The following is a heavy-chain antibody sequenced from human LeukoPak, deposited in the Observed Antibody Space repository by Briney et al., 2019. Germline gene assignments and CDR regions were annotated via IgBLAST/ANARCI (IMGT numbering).Heavy chain of an antibody. CDR2: MNPNSGNT. CDR1: GYTFTSYD. J-gene: IGHJ4*02. Sequence: ASVKVSCKASGYTFTSYDINWVRQATGQGLEWMGWMNPNSGNTGYAQKFQGRVTMTRNTSISTAYMELSSLRSEDTAVYYCARGKRLLWFRELLSWDYWGQGTLVTVSS. V-gene: IGHV1-8*01. D-gene: IGHD3-10*01. CDR3: ARGKRLLWFRELLSWDY.